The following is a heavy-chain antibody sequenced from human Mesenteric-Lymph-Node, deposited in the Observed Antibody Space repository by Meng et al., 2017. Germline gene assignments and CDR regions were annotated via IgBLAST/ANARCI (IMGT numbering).Heavy chain of an antibody. CDR3: ARSSYSYGSPFDY. J-gene: IGHJ4*02. CDR2: ISAYNGNT. CDR1: GYTFTSYG. V-gene: IGHV1-18*01. Sequence: GRVVQSVAEVQEPGGSVTVSCKASGYTFTSYGIRWVRQAPGQGLEWMGWISAYNGNTNYAQKLQGRVTMTTDTSTSTAYMELRSLRSDDTAVYYCARSSYSYGSPFDYWGQGTLVTVSS. D-gene: IGHD5-18*01.